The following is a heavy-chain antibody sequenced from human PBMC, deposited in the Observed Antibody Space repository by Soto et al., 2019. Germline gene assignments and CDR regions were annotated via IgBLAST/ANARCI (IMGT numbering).Heavy chain of an antibody. D-gene: IGHD6-13*01. CDR1: GYTFTSYD. CDR2: MNPNSGNT. Sequence: ASVKVSCKASGYTFTSYDINWVRQATGQGLEWMGWMNPNSGNTGYAQKFQGRVTMTRNTSISTAYMELGSLRSEDTAVYYCARGSSSWSLYNWFDPWGQGTLVTVSS. CDR3: ARGSSSWSLYNWFDP. J-gene: IGHJ5*02. V-gene: IGHV1-8*01.